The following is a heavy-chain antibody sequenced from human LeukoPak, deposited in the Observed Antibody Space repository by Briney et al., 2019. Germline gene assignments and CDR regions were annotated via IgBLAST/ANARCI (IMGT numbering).Heavy chain of an antibody. CDR3: ASSKLGYCTNGVCYPFDY. CDR2: IYSGGST. CDR1: GFTVSINY. V-gene: IGHV3-66*02. J-gene: IGHJ4*02. D-gene: IGHD2-8*01. Sequence: PGGSLRLSCAASGFTVSINYMSWVRQAPGKGLEWVSVIYSGGSTYYADSVKGRFTISRDNSKNTLYLQMNSLRAEDTAVYYCASSKLGYCTNGVCYPFDYWGQGTPVTVSS.